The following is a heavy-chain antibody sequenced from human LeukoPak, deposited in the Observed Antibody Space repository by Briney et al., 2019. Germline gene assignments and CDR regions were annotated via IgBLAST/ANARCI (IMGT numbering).Heavy chain of an antibody. CDR1: GGSISSYY. J-gene: IGHJ4*02. D-gene: IGHD6-19*01. Sequence: SETLSLTCTVSGGSISSYYWSWIRQPPGKGLEWIGYIYYSGSTNYNPSLKSRVTISVDTSKNQFSLKLSSVTAADTAVYYCASIAVAGRSAYWGQGTLVTVSS. CDR2: IYYSGST. CDR3: ASIAVAGRSAY. V-gene: IGHV4-59*01.